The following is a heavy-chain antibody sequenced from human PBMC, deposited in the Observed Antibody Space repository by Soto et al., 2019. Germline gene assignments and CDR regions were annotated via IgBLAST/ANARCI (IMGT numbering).Heavy chain of an antibody. CDR2: IIPIFGTA. D-gene: IGHD3-3*01. CDR3: ARGTYYVFWSGYYTGYYYYVMDV. Sequence: SVKVSCKASGGTFSSYAISWVRQAPGQGLEWMGGIIPIFGTANYAQKFQGRVTITTDESTSTAYMELSSLRSEDTAVYYGARGTYYVFWSGYYTGYYYYVMDVWGQGTTVTVS. J-gene: IGHJ6*02. V-gene: IGHV1-69*05. CDR1: GGTFSSYA.